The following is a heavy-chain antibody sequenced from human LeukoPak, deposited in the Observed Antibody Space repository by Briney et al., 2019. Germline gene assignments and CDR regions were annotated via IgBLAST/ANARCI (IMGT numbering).Heavy chain of an antibody. J-gene: IGHJ6*03. V-gene: IGHV4-59*01. D-gene: IGHD4-17*01. Sequence: SETLSLTCAVYGGSFNGYYWSWIRQPPGKGLEWIGYIYYSGSTNYNPSLKSRVTISVDTSKNQFSLKLSSVTAADTAVYYCARHYGDYVRYYYYMDVWGKGTTVTVSS. CDR2: IYYSGST. CDR3: ARHYGDYVRYYYYMDV. CDR1: GGSFNGYY.